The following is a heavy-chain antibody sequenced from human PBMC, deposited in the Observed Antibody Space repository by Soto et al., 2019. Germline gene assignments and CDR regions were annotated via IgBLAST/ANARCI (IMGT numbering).Heavy chain of an antibody. Sequence: QVQLVESGGGVVQPGRSLRLSYAASGFTFSSYGMHWVRQAPGKGLEWVAVISYDGSNKYYADSVKGRFTISRDNSKNTLYLQMNSLRAEDTAVYYCAKDWGAIFDYWGQGTLVTVSS. V-gene: IGHV3-30*18. CDR3: AKDWGAIFDY. CDR2: ISYDGSNK. D-gene: IGHD7-27*01. CDR1: GFTFSSYG. J-gene: IGHJ4*02.